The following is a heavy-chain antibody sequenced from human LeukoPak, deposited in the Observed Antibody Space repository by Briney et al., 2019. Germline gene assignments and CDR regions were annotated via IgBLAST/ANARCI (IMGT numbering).Heavy chain of an antibody. J-gene: IGHJ4*02. CDR3: ARETGRYCSSTSCLSY. CDR2: INPNSGGT. D-gene: IGHD2-2*01. V-gene: IGHV1-2*02. Sequence: ASVKVSCKASGYTFTGYYMHWVRQAPGQGLEWMEWINPNSGGTNYAQKFQGRVTMTRDTSISTAYMELSRLRSDDTAVYYCARETGRYCSSTSCLSYWGQGTLVTVSS. CDR1: GYTFTGYY.